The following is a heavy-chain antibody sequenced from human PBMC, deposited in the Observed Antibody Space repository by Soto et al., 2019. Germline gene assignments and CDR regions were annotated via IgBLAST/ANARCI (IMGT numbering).Heavy chain of an antibody. Sequence: ASVKVSCKASGYTFTSYGISWVRQAPGQGLEWMGWISAYNGNTNYAQKLQGRVTMTTDTSTSTAYMELRSLRSDDTAVYYCARGPGYYDSSGYFFDYWGQGTLVTVSS. J-gene: IGHJ4*02. V-gene: IGHV1-18*01. CDR2: ISAYNGNT. CDR1: GYTFTSYG. D-gene: IGHD3-22*01. CDR3: ARGPGYYDSSGYFFDY.